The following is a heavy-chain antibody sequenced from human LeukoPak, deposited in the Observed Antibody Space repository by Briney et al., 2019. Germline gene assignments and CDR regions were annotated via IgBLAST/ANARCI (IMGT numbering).Heavy chain of an antibody. V-gene: IGHV3-30-3*01. Sequence: GGSLRLSCAASGFTFSSYAMHWARQAPGKGLEWVAVISHDGSNNYYADSVKGRFTSSRDNSKNTLYLQMNSLRAEDTAVDYCARDRTPGSASYYYYGMDVWGQGTTVTVSS. CDR1: GFTFSSYA. CDR2: ISHDGSNN. CDR3: ARDRTPGSASYYYYGMDV. J-gene: IGHJ6*02. D-gene: IGHD3-10*01.